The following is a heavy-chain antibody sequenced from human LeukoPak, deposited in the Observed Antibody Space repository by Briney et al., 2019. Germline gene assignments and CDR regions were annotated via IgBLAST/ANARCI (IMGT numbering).Heavy chain of an antibody. D-gene: IGHD1-26*01. CDR2: ISYDGSNK. Sequence: GGSLRLSCAASGFTFSSYAMHWVRQAPGKGLEGVAVISYDGSNKYYADSVKGRFTISRDNSKNTLYLQMNSLRAEDTAVYYCARDSYVLSGSSHNFDYWGQGTLVTVSS. V-gene: IGHV3-30-3*01. J-gene: IGHJ4*02. CDR3: ARDSYVLSGSSHNFDY. CDR1: GFTFSSYA.